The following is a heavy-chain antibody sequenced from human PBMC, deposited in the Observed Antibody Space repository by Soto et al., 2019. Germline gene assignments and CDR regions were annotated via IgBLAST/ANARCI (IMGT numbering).Heavy chain of an antibody. CDR3: ARHGPVDDLWSGFDGY. CDR2: IYPGDSDT. D-gene: IGHD3-3*01. J-gene: IGHJ4*02. CDR1: GYRFTSYW. V-gene: IGHV5-51*01. Sequence: GESLKISCKGSGYRFTSYWIGWVRQMPGKGQEWIGIIYPGDSDTRYSPSFQGQVTISADESTSTAYLQWGRLKASDTAVYYCARHGPVDDLWSGFDGYWGQGTQVTVSS.